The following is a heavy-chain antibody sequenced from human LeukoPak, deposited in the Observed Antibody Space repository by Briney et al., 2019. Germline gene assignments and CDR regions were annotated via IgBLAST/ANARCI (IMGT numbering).Heavy chain of an antibody. V-gene: IGHV3-74*01. CDR1: GFTFSSYW. J-gene: IGHJ4*02. CDR2: INSDGSST. CDR3: ARDRSLITMIVAFDY. Sequence: PGGSLRLSCAASGFTFSSYWMHWVRQAPGKGLVWVSRINSDGSSTSYADSVKGRFTISRDNAKNTLYLQMNSLRAEDTAVYYCARDRSLITMIVAFDYWGQGTLVTVSS. D-gene: IGHD3-22*01.